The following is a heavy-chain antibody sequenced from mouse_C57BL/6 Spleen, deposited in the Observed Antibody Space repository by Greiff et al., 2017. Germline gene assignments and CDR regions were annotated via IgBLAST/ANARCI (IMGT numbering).Heavy chain of an antibody. Sequence: ESGPGILQPSQTLSLTCSFSGVSLSTFGMGVGWIRQPSGKGLEWLAHIWWDDDKYYNPALKSRLTISKDTSKNQVFLKIANVDTADTATYYCARMRGYYSNFHYFDYWGQGTTLTVSS. CDR1: GVSLSTFGMG. CDR2: IWWDDDK. CDR3: ARMRGYYSNFHYFDY. J-gene: IGHJ2*01. D-gene: IGHD2-5*01. V-gene: IGHV8-8*01.